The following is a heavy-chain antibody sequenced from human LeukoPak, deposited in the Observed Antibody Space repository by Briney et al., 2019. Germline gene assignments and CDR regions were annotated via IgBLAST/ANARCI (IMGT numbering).Heavy chain of an antibody. J-gene: IGHJ6*03. CDR3: ARTYYYYMDV. V-gene: IGHV4-34*01. Sequence: SETLSLTCAVYGGSFSGYYWSWIRQPPGKGLEWIGEINHSGSTNYNPSLKSRVTISVDTSKNQFSLKLSYVTSADTAVYYCARTYYYYMDVWGKGTTVTVSS. CDR1: GGSFSGYY. CDR2: INHSGST.